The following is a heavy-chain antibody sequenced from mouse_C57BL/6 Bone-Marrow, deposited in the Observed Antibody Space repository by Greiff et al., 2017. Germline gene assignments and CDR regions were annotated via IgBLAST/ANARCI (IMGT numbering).Heavy chain of an antibody. CDR3: TARTICDSDDGRAY. CDR1: GFNIKDDY. V-gene: IGHV14-4*01. J-gene: IGHJ3*01. Sequence: FQLQQSGAELVRPGASVKLSCTASGFNIKDDYMHWVKQRPEQGLEWIGWIDPENGGTEYAAKFQGKATITADTSSNTAFMQLSSLTSEDTAVYYCTARTICDSDDGRAYWGQGTLVTVSA. CDR2: IDPENGGT. D-gene: IGHD2-12*01.